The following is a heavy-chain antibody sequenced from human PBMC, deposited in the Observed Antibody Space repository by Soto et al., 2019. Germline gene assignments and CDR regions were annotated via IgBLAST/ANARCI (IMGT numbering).Heavy chain of an antibody. Sequence: QVRLVQSGAEVKSPGTSVKVSCQTSGYTFAYYSIHWVRQAPGQGLEYMGNIDPSTGTSDSAQTVQGRISMTTDASTSTVYMELNNLRSGDTAVYYCARLSRITFIVNWGQGTLVTVSS. CDR1: GYTFAYYS. D-gene: IGHD3-10*01. CDR2: IDPSTGTS. J-gene: IGHJ4*02. CDR3: ARLSRITFIVN. V-gene: IGHV1-46*04.